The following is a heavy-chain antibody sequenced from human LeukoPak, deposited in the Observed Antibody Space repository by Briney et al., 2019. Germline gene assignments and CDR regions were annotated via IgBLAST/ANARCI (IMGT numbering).Heavy chain of an antibody. J-gene: IGHJ4*02. D-gene: IGHD6-19*01. CDR2: IYSGGST. CDR1: GFTVSSNY. Sequence: GGSLRLSCAASGFTVSSNYMSWVRQAPGKGLEWVSVIYSGGSTYYADSVKGRFTISRHNSKNTLHLQMNSLRAEDTAVYYCARPSRGLYSSGWYAFDYWGQGTLVTVSS. V-gene: IGHV3-53*04. CDR3: ARPSRGLYSSGWYAFDY.